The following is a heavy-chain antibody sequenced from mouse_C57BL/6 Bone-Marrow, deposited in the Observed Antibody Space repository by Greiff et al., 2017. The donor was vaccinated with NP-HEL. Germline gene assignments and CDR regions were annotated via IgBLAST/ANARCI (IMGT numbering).Heavy chain of an antibody. CDR1: GYTFTDYN. CDR3: AASPHYYGSSFYFDY. J-gene: IGHJ2*01. Sequence: EVQLQQSGPELVKPGASVKMSCKASGYTFTDYNMHWVKQSHGKSLEWIGYINPNNGGTSYNQKFKGKATLTVNKSSSTAYMELRSLTSEDSAVYYCAASPHYYGSSFYFDYWGQGTTLTVSS. V-gene: IGHV1-22*01. CDR2: INPNNGGT. D-gene: IGHD1-1*01.